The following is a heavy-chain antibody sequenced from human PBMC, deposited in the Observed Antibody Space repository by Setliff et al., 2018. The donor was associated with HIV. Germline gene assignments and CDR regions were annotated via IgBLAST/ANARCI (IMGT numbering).Heavy chain of an antibody. CDR1: GYSFTNLG. V-gene: IGHV1-18*01. D-gene: IGHD3-9*01. CDR2: ISVYNGHT. J-gene: IGHJ4*02. CDR3: ARAYDVLTGYFDY. Sequence: GASVKVSCKASGYSFTNLGLNWVRQAPGQGLEWMGWISVYNGHTNFAQKLKDRVTMTTDTSTSTAYMELRSLRSDDTAVYYCARAYDVLTGYFDYWGQGTLVTVST.